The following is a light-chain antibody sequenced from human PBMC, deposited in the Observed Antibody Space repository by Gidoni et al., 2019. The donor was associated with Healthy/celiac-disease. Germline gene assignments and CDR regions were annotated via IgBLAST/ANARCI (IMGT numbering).Light chain of an antibody. J-gene: IGKJ2*01. V-gene: IGKV1-39*01. Sequence: DSHMTQSPSSLSASVGDRVTLTCRASQSISSYLNWYQQKPGKAPKLLIYAASSLQSGVPSRFSGSGSGTDFTLTISSLQPEDFATYYCQQSYSTPYTFGQGTKLEIK. CDR2: AAS. CDR1: QSISSY. CDR3: QQSYSTPYT.